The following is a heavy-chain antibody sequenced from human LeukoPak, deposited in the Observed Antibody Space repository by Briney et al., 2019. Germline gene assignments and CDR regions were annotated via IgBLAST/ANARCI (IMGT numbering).Heavy chain of an antibody. CDR1: GGSFSGYY. CDR2: INHSGST. V-gene: IGHV4-34*01. D-gene: IGHD1-14*01. Sequence: SETLSLTCAVYGGSFSGYYWSWIRQPPGKGLEWIGEINHSGSTNYNPSLKSRVTISVDTSKNQFSLKLSSVTAADTAVYYCARVIGSGISSWFDPWGQGTLVTASS. CDR3: ARVIGSGISSWFDP. J-gene: IGHJ5*02.